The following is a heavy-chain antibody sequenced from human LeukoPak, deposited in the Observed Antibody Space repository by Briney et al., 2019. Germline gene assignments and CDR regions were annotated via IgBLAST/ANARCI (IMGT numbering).Heavy chain of an antibody. V-gene: IGHV3-23*01. CDR3: AKGGRSYYGSGRPFDY. D-gene: IGHD3-10*01. CDR1: GFTFSSYA. Sequence: PGGSLRLSCAASGFTFSSYAMSWVRQAPGKGLGWVPAISGSGGSTYYADSVKGRFTISRDNSKNTLYLQMNSLRAEDTAVYYCAKGGRSYYGSGRPFDYWGQGTLVTVSS. J-gene: IGHJ4*02. CDR2: ISGSGGST.